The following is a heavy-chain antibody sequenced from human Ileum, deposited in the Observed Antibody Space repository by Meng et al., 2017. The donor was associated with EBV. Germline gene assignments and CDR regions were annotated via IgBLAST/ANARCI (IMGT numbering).Heavy chain of an antibody. CDR2: IYYSGST. CDR3: ARNVPGTSAYYD. D-gene: IGHD3-22*01. J-gene: IGHJ4*02. Sequence: VRQQASGPGLVEPSDTLALTFGVSGYSIGSTNWWGWIRQPPGKGLEWIGYIYYSGSTSYNPSLNSRVTMSVDTSKNQFSLNLNSVTAVDTAVYYCARNVPGTSAYYDWGQGTLVTVSS. V-gene: IGHV4-28*01. CDR1: GYSIGSTNW.